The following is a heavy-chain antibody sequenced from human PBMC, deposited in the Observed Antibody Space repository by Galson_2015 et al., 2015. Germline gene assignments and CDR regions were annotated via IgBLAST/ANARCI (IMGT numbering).Heavy chain of an antibody. Sequence: SVKVSCKASGYTFTSYAMHWVRQAPGQRLEWMGWINAGNGNTKYSQKFQGRVTITRDTSASTAYMELSSLRSEDTAVYYCARDADYTPGYSRADSAFDIWGQGTMVTVSS. D-gene: IGHD6-13*01. J-gene: IGHJ3*02. CDR2: INAGNGNT. CDR3: ARDADYTPGYSRADSAFDI. CDR1: GYTFTSYA. V-gene: IGHV1-3*01.